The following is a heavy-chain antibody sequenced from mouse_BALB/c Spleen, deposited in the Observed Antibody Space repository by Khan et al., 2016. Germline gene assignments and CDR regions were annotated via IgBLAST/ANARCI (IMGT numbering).Heavy chain of an antibody. D-gene: IGHD2-2*01. J-gene: IGHJ4*01. Sequence: VTLEESGGGLVQPGGSMKLSCVASGFTFSNYWMNWVRQSPEKGLEWLAEIRLKSNNYATHYAESVKGRFTISRDDSKSSVYLQMTNLRAEDTGIYYCTRGKSLGYDGGIYAMDYWGQGTSVTVSS. CDR2: IRLKSNNYAT. V-gene: IGHV6-6*02. CDR1: GFTFSNYW. CDR3: TRGKSLGYDGGIYAMDY.